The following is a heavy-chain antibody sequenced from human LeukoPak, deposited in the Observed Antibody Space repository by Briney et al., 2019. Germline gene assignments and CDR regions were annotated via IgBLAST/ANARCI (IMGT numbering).Heavy chain of an antibody. CDR2: ISSSSSYI. CDR3: ATPGSSWDDAFDI. J-gene: IGHJ3*02. CDR1: GFTFSSYS. Sequence: GGSLRLSCAASGFTFSSYSMNWVRQAPGKGLEWVSSISSSSSYIYYADSVKGRFTISRDSAKNSLYLQMNSLRAEDTAVYYCATPGSSWDDAFDIWGPGTMVTVSS. V-gene: IGHV3-21*01. D-gene: IGHD3-10*01.